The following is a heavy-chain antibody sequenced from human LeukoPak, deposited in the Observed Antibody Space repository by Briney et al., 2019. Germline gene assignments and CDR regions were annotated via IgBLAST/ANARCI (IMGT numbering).Heavy chain of an antibody. CDR2: IKQDGSLK. Sequence: GGSLRLSCAASGFTFSHYWMRWVRQPPGKGLEWVANIKQDGSLKVYVDSVKGRFTASIDSVKKSLYLQMTSLRVEDTAVYYCVSTSGPWGQGTLATVSS. J-gene: IGHJ5*02. V-gene: IGHV3-7*01. CDR1: GFTFSHYW. CDR3: VSTSGP.